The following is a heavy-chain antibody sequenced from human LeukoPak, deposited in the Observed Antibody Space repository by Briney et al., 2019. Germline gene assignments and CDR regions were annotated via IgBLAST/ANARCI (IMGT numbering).Heavy chain of an antibody. V-gene: IGHV3-30*03. Sequence: GGSLRLSCAASGFTFSSYGMHWVRQAPGKGLEWVAVISYDGSNKYYADSVKGRFTISRDNSKNTLYLQMNSLRAEDMAVYYCASLADYWGQGTLVTVSS. CDR3: ASLADY. CDR2: ISYDGSNK. J-gene: IGHJ4*02. CDR1: GFTFSSYG.